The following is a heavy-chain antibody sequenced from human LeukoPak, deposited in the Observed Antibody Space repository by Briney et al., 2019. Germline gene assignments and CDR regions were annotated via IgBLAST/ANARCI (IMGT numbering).Heavy chain of an antibody. Sequence: PGGSLRLSCAASGFTFSSYAMNWVRQAPGKGLEWVSAISGSGSNTYYADSVKGRFTISRHNSKNTLYLQMNSLRAEDTAAYYCAKHSSGWYEYYFDYWGQGTLVTVSS. V-gene: IGHV3-23*01. CDR3: AKHSSGWYEYYFDY. J-gene: IGHJ4*02. CDR2: ISGSGSNT. D-gene: IGHD6-19*01. CDR1: GFTFSSYA.